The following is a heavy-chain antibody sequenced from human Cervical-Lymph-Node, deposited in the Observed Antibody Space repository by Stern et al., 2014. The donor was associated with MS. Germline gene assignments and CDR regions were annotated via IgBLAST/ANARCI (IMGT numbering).Heavy chain of an antibody. CDR2: INPNSGGP. J-gene: IGHJ5*02. CDR3: FQARVTMTRDTSINTAYMELSGLRSDDTAVYFCARGPSIFWFDR. CDR1: GDTLTGYY. D-gene: IGHD2-15*01. Sequence: VQLLQSGAEVKKLGAAVKVSCKASGDTLTGYYMHWVRQAPGQGLEWMGWINPNSGGPKYAQKFQGRVTLTRDTSITTGYMGLINPNSGGTNYAQKFQARVTMTRDTSINTAYMELSGLRSDDTAVYFCARGPSIFWFDRWGQGTLVTVSS. V-gene: IGHV1-2*02.